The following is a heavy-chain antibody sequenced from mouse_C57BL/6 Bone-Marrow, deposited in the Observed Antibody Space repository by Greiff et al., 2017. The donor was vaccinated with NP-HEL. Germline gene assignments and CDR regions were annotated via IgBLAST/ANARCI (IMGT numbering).Heavy chain of an antibody. CDR2: IYPGDGDT. CDR1: GYAFSSSW. CDR3: ARWRGWLPFYYAMDY. Sequence: QVQLKQSGPELVKPGASVKISCKASGYAFSSSWMNWVKQRPGKGLEWIGRIYPGDGDTNYNGKFKGKATLTADKSSSTAYMQLSSLTSEDSAVYFGARWRGWLPFYYAMDYWGQGTSVTVSS. D-gene: IGHD2-3*01. V-gene: IGHV1-82*01. J-gene: IGHJ4*01.